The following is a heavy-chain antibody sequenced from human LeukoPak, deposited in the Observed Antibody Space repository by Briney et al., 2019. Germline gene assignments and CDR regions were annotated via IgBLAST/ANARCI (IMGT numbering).Heavy chain of an antibody. V-gene: IGHV4/OR15-8*01. CDR1: GVSITSTDW. CDR2: IFHTGIT. Sequence: PSETLSLTCEVSGVSITSTDWCSWVRQPPGKGLEWIGEIFHTGITNYNPSFKSRVTISVDRSQNRITLKLGSVTAADTALYYCARHKVGASTFDYWGQGTLVTVSS. D-gene: IGHD1-26*01. J-gene: IGHJ4*02. CDR3: ARHKVGASTFDY.